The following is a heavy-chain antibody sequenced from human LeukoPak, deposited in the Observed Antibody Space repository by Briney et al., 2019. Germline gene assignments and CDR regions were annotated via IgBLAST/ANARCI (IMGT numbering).Heavy chain of an antibody. Sequence: SETLSLICAVYGGSFSGYYWSWLRQPPGKGLEWIGEINHSGSTNYNPSLKSRVTISVDTSKNQFSLKLSSVTAADTAVYYCAGRPYYGTAKFDYWGQGTLVTVSS. CDR1: GGSFSGYY. D-gene: IGHD3-10*01. CDR3: AGRPYYGTAKFDY. V-gene: IGHV4-34*01. J-gene: IGHJ4*02. CDR2: INHSGST.